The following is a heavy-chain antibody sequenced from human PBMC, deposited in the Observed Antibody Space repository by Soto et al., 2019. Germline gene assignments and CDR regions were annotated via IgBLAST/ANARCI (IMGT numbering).Heavy chain of an antibody. CDR2: INNDGSST. J-gene: IGHJ4*02. Sequence: GGSLRLSCAAAGLTFSSYWMHWVRQAPGKGLVWVSRINNDGSSTVYADSVKGRFTISRDNAKNTLYLQMNSLRAEDTAVYYCARGLYYYDSSGYWGYWGQGTLVTVSS. CDR1: GLTFSSYW. V-gene: IGHV3-74*01. CDR3: ARGLYYYDSSGYWGY. D-gene: IGHD3-22*01.